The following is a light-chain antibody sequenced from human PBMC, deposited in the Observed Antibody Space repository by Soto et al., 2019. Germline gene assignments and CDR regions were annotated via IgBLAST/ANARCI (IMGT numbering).Light chain of an antibody. J-gene: IGLJ3*02. Sequence: QSALTQPPSASGSPGQSVTISCTGTSSDVGAYNYVSWYQQYPGKAPKLMIYEVTKRPSGVPDRFSGSKSGNTASLTVSGLQPEDEADYYCTSYVGNDIWVFGGGTKLTVL. CDR1: SSDVGAYNY. V-gene: IGLV2-8*01. CDR2: EVT. CDR3: TSYVGNDIWV.